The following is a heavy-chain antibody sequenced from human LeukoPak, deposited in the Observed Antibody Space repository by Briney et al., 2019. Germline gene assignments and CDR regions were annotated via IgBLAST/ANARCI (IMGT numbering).Heavy chain of an antibody. CDR1: GFTVSSYY. CDR2: IYSGGST. V-gene: IGHV3-53*01. CDR3: ARAQDTAMVYYFDS. D-gene: IGHD5-18*01. Sequence: PGGSLRLSCAASGFTVSSYYMSWVRQPPGKGLEWVSIIYSGGSTYYADSVEGRFTISRDNSKNTLYLQMNSLRAEDTAVYYCARAQDTAMVYYFDSWGQGTLVTVSS. J-gene: IGHJ4*02.